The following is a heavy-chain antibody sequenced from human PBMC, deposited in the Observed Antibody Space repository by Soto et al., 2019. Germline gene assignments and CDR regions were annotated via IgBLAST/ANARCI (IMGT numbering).Heavy chain of an antibody. CDR1: GFTFSTYW. Sequence: GGSLRLSCAASGFTFSTYWMHWVRQAPGTGLEWVSRIKGDGSSTSYADSVKGRFTISRDNAKNTLYLQMNSLGAEDTAVYWCARGIRNYYGVDVWGQGTTVTVSS. CDR3: ARGIRNYYGVDV. J-gene: IGHJ6*02. CDR2: IKGDGSST. V-gene: IGHV3-74*01.